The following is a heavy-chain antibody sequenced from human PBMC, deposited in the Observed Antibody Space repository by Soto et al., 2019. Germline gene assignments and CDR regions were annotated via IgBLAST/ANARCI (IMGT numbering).Heavy chain of an antibody. V-gene: IGHV3-11*05. J-gene: IGHJ6*02. CDR3: ARDGINMITFVRYGMDV. CDR1: GFTFSDYY. D-gene: IGHD3-16*01. Sequence: QVQLVESGGGLVKPGGSLRLSCAASGFTFSDYYMSWIRQAPGKGLEWVSYISSSSSYTNYADSVKGRFTISRDNAKNSLYLQMNSLRAEDTAVYYCARDGINMITFVRYGMDVWGQGTTVTVSS. CDR2: ISSSSSYT.